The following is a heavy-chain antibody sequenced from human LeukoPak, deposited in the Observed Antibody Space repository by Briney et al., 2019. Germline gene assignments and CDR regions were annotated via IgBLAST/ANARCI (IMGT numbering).Heavy chain of an antibody. Sequence: GASVKASCKASGYTFTSYGISWVRQAPGQGPEWMGWISAYNGNTHYAQKLQGRVTMTTDTSTSTVYMELRSLRSDDTAVYYCARGSPPRRNYDSRGYYSYYFDYWGQGTLVTVSS. CDR3: ARGSPPRRNYDSRGYYSYYFDY. D-gene: IGHD3-22*01. V-gene: IGHV1-18*01. CDR1: GYTFTSYG. J-gene: IGHJ4*02. CDR2: ISAYNGNT.